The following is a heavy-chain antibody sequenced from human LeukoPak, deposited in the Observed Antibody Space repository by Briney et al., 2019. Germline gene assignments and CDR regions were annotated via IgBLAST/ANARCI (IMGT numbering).Heavy chain of an antibody. CDR1: GYSFTSYW. J-gene: IGHJ4*02. D-gene: IGHD6-19*01. V-gene: IGHV5-51*01. CDR3: ARHGTYSSGWPFDY. Sequence: GESLKISCQGSGYSFTSYWIGWVRPMPGKGLEWMGIIYPGDSNTRYSPSFQGQVTISADKSISAAYLQWSSLEASDAAMYYCARHGTYSSGWPFDYWGQGTLVTVSS. CDR2: IYPGDSNT.